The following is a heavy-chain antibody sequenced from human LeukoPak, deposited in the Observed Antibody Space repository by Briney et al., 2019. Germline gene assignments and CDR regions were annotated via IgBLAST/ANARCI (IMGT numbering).Heavy chain of an antibody. CDR1: GYTFTSYG. CDR2: ISAYNGNT. D-gene: IGHD4-11*01. Sequence: ASVKVSCKASGYTFTSYGISWVRQAPGQGLEWMGWISAYNGNTNYAQKLQGRVTMTTDTSTSTAYMELRSLRSDDTAVYYCARAPNTATVTTYYYYYMDVWGKGTTVTVSS. J-gene: IGHJ6*03. CDR3: ARAPNTATVTTYYYYYMDV. V-gene: IGHV1-18*01.